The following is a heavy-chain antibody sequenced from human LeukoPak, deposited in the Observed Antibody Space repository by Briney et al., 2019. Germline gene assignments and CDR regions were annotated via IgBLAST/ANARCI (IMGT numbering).Heavy chain of an antibody. D-gene: IGHD2-15*01. CDR3: AKAGYCSGGSCYSVDY. J-gene: IGHJ4*02. V-gene: IGHV3-30*18. Sequence: GRSLRLSCAASGFTFSSYGMHWVRQAPGKGLEWVAVISYDGSNKYYADSVKGRFTISRDNSKNTVYLQMNSLRAEDTAVYYCAKAGYCSGGSCYSVDYWGQGTLVTVSS. CDR1: GFTFSSYG. CDR2: ISYDGSNK.